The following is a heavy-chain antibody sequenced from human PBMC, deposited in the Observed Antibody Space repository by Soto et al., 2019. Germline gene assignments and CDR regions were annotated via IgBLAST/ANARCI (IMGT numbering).Heavy chain of an antibody. J-gene: IGHJ3*02. D-gene: IGHD3-3*01. CDR3: TIFGVADDAFDI. CDR1: GYSFTSYW. CDR2: IDPSDSYT. Sequence: GESLKISCKGSGYSFTSYWISWVSQMPGKGLEWMGRIDPSDSYTNYSPSFQGHVTISADKSISTAYLQWSSLKASDTAMYYCTIFGVADDAFDIWGQGTMVT. V-gene: IGHV5-10-1*01.